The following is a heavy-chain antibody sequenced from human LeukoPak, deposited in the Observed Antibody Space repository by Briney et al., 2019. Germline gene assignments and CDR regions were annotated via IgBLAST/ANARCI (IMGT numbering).Heavy chain of an antibody. CDR2: VSYDGGNK. J-gene: IGHJ4*02. D-gene: IGHD4-17*01. V-gene: IGHV3-33*08. Sequence: GGSLRLSCAASGFTFSNYWMSWVRQAPGKGLEWVAVVSYDGGNKYYADSVKGRFTISRDNAKNSLYLQMNSLRAEDTAVYYCAGDPYGDSAFDYWGQGTLVTVSS. CDR1: GFTFSNYW. CDR3: AGDPYGDSAFDY.